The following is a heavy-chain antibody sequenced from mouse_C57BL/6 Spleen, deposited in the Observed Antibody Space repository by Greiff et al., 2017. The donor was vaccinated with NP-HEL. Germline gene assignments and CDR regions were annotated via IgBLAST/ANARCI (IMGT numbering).Heavy chain of an antibody. CDR1: GFTFTDYY. J-gene: IGHJ2*01. CDR3: ARSHYYYGSSFHY. CDR2: IRNKANGYTT. Sequence: EVQLVESGGGLVQPGGSLSLSCAASGFTFTDYYMSWVRQPPGKALEWLGFIRNKANGYTTEYSASVKGRFTISRDNSQSILYLQMNALRAEDSATYYCARSHYYYGSSFHYWGQGTTLTVSS. D-gene: IGHD1-1*01. V-gene: IGHV7-3*01.